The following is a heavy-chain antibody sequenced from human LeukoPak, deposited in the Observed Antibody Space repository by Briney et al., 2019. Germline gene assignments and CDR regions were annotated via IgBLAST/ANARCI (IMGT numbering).Heavy chain of an antibody. CDR2: IWYDGSNK. CDR3: ARGSGYYTPGVIDY. V-gene: IGHV3-33*08. Sequence: GGSLRLSCAASGFTFSSYAMHWVRQAPGKGLEWVAVIWYDGSNKYYADSVKGRFTISRDNSKNTLYLQMNSLRAEDTAVYYCARGSGYYTPGVIDYWGQGTLVTVSS. CDR1: GFTFSSYA. J-gene: IGHJ4*02. D-gene: IGHD3-3*01.